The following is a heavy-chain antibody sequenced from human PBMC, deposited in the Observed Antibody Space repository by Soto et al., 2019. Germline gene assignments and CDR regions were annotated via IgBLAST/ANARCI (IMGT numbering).Heavy chain of an antibody. D-gene: IGHD2-15*01. J-gene: IGHJ6*02. Sequence: PGGSLLLSCASSGFPFSSYDMHLVRQPTGKGLEWVSAIGAADDPYYLGSVKGRFTISRENAKNSLYLQMNSLRAEDTAVYYCARAYSGRLPRRADYYFAMDVWGQGTTVTVSS. CDR1: GFPFSSYD. V-gene: IGHV3-13*05. CDR3: ARAYSGRLPRRADYYFAMDV. CDR2: IGAADDP.